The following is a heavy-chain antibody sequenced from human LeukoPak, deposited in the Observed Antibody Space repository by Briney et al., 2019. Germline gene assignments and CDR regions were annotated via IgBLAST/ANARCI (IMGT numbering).Heavy chain of an antibody. CDR1: GFTFSSYS. CDR3: ARVMDYYYYMDV. V-gene: IGHV3-21*01. CDR2: ISSSSSYI. Sequence: GGSLRLSCAASGFTFSSYSMDWVHQAPGKGLEWVSSISSSSSYIYYADSVKGRFTISRDNAKNSLYLQMNSLRAEDTAVYYCARVMDYYYYMDVWGKGTTVTVSS. J-gene: IGHJ6*03.